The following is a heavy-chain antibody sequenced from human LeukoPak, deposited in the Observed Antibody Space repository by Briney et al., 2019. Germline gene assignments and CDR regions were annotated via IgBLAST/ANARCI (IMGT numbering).Heavy chain of an antibody. CDR2: ISSSGSTI. CDR1: GFTFSDYY. V-gene: IGHV3-11*01. J-gene: IGHJ4*02. CDR3: TRDQRSGGNYYFDY. D-gene: IGHD4-23*01. Sequence: PGGSLRLSCAASGFTFSDYYMSWIRQAPGKGLEWVSYISSSGSTIYYADSVKGRFTISRDNAKNSLYLQMNSLRAEDTAVYYCTRDQRSGGNYYFDYGGQGTLVTVSS.